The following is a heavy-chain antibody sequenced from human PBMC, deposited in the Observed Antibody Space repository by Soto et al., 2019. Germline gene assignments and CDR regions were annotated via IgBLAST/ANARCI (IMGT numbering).Heavy chain of an antibody. D-gene: IGHD2-2*01. CDR2: IIPFFDTA. CDR1: GDTFTSYA. CDR3: ARHDCISSSCYYYYYYVMDV. J-gene: IGHJ6*02. Sequence: SVKVSCKSSGDTFTSYAISWVRQAPGQGLEWMGGIIPFFDTANYAQQFQGGVTITADESTSTAYMELSSLRSEDTAVYYCARHDCISSSCYYYYYYVMDVWGQ. V-gene: IGHV1-69*13.